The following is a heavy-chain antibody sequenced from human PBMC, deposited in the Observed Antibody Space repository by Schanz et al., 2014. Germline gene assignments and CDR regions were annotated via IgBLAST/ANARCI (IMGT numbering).Heavy chain of an antibody. CDR3: ARQRSYFYAMDV. CDR2: ISGSGETT. CDR1: GFTFSSYA. V-gene: IGHV3-23*01. J-gene: IGHJ6*02. Sequence: EVPLLESGGCLVQPGGSLRLSCAASGFTFSSYAMSWVRQAPGKGLEWVSAISGSGETTYYADSVKGRFTISRDNSKNALYLQMNSLRAEDTAVYYCARQRSYFYAMDVWGQGTTVTVSS.